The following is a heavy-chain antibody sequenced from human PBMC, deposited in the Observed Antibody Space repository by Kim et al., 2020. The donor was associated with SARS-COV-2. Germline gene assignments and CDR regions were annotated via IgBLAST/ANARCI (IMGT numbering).Heavy chain of an antibody. CDR3: AREGYYDFWSGYPDDAFDI. D-gene: IGHD3-3*01. V-gene: IGHV7-4-1*02. CDR1: GYTFTSYA. J-gene: IGHJ3*02. CDR2: INTNTGNP. Sequence: ASVKVSCKASGYTFTSYAMNWVRQAPGQGLEWMGWINTNTGNPTYAQGFTGRFVFSLDTSVSTAYLQISSLKAEDTAVYYCAREGYYDFWSGYPDDAFDIWGQGTMVTVSS.